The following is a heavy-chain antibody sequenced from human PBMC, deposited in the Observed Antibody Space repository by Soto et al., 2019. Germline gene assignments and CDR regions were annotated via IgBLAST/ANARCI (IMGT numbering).Heavy chain of an antibody. V-gene: IGHV3-73*01. J-gene: IGHJ6*03. CDR2: IRSKPNTDAT. CDR3: TRHVDCSGGSCYSGYYYYMDV. Sequence: EVQLVESGGGLVQPGGSLKLSCAASGFTFSDSAMHWVRQASGKGLEWVGRIRSKPNTDATAYAASVKGRFTISRDDSMNMAYLQMNSLKTEDTAVYYCTRHVDCSGGSCYSGYYYYMDVWGKGTTVTVSS. D-gene: IGHD2-15*01. CDR1: GFTFSDSA.